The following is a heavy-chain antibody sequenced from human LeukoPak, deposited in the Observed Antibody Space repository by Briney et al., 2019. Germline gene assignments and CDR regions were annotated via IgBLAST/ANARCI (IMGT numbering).Heavy chain of an antibody. CDR1: GFTFSSYA. Sequence: GGSLRLSCAASGFTFSSYAMNWVRQAPGKGLEWVSSISSSSSYIYYADSVKGRFTISRDNAKNSLYLQMNSLRAEDTAVYYCARDGRIDAFDIWGQGTMVTVSS. CDR3: ARDGRIDAFDI. V-gene: IGHV3-21*01. CDR2: ISSSSSYI. D-gene: IGHD1-26*01. J-gene: IGHJ3*02.